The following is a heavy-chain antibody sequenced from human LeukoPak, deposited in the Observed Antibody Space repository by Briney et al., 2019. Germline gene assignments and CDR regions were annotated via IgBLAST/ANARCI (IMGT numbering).Heavy chain of an antibody. J-gene: IGHJ4*02. D-gene: IGHD3-10*01. CDR3: ARGKANYYGSGSYNY. V-gene: IGHV1-2*02. CDR1: GYTFTSYY. CDR2: INPNSGGT. Sequence: GASVKVSCKASGYTFTSYYMHWVRQAPGQGLEWMGWINPNSGGTNYAQKFQGRVTMTRDTSISTAYMELSRLRSDDTAVYYCARGKANYYGSGSYNYWGQGTLVTVSS.